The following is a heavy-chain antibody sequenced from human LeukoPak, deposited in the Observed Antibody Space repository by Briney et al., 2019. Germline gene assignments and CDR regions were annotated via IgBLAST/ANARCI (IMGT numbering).Heavy chain of an antibody. CDR3: ARSTTTGSWNYFAY. J-gene: IGHJ4*02. CDR2: IYTSGST. D-gene: IGHD4-11*01. V-gene: IGHV4-4*07. Sequence: SETLSLTCTVSGGSISSYYWSWIRQPAGKGLEWIGRIYTSGSTNYNPSLKSRVTMSVDTSKNPFSLKLSSVTAADTAVYYCARSTTTGSWNYFAYWGQGTLVTVSS. CDR1: GGSISSYY.